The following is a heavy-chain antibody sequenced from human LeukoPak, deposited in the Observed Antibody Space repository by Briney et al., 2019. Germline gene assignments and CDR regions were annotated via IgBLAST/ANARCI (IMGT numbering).Heavy chain of an antibody. CDR3: ARHARSSGWYARTLDY. D-gene: IGHD6-19*01. CDR2: IYYSGST. V-gene: IGHV4-59*08. CDR1: GGSISSYY. J-gene: IGHJ4*02. Sequence: SETLSLTCTVSGGSISSYYWGWIRQPPGKGLEWIGYIYYSGSTNYNPSLKSRVTISVDTSKNQFSLKLSSVTAADTAVYYCARHARSSGWYARTLDYWGQGTLVTVSS.